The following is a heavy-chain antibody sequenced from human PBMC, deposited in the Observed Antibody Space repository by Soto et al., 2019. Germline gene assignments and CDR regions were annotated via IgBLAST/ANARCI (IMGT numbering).Heavy chain of an antibody. V-gene: IGHV3-73*02. CDR1: GFTFSGSA. D-gene: IGHD6-13*01. Sequence: EVQLVESGGGLVQPGGSLKLSCAASGFTFSGSAMHWVRQASGKGLEWVGRIRSKANSYATAYAASVKGRFTISRDDSKNTAYLQMNSLKTEDTAVYYCRSWVEAAAGTGGDYWGQGTLVTVSS. CDR3: RSWVEAAAGTGGDY. J-gene: IGHJ4*02. CDR2: IRSKANSYAT.